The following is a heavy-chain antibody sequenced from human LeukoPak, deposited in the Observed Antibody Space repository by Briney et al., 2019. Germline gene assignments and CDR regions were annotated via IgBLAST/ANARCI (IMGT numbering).Heavy chain of an antibody. D-gene: IGHD5-18*01. CDR1: GFTFSSYA. V-gene: IGHV3-23*01. Sequence: PGGSLRLSCAASGFTFSSYAMSWVRQAPGKGLEWVSAISGSGGSTYYADSVKGRFTISRDNSKNTLYLQMNSLRAEDTAVYYCAKDPRRGYSYGYLSYYYYYMDVWGKGTTVTVSS. CDR2: ISGSGGST. J-gene: IGHJ6*03. CDR3: AKDPRRGYSYGYLSYYYYYMDV.